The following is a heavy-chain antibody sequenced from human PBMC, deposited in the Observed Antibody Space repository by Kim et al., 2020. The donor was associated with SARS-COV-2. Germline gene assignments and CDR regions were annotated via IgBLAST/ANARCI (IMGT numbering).Heavy chain of an antibody. J-gene: IGHJ6*02. CDR1: GYTFTSYG. CDR2: ISAYNGNT. V-gene: IGHV1-18*01. D-gene: IGHD5-12*01. Sequence: ASVKVSCKASGYTFTSYGISWVRQAPGQGLEWMEWISAYNGNTNYAQKLQGRVTMTTDTSTSTAYMELRSLRSDDTAVYYCARDGEVATITRRYYYYGMDVWGQGTTVTVSS. CDR3: ARDGEVATITRRYYYYGMDV.